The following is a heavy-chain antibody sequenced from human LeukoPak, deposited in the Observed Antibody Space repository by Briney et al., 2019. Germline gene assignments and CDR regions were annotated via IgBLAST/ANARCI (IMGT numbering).Heavy chain of an antibody. CDR2: LYYTGTT. CDR1: GGSISSNY. Sequence: PSETLSLTCTVSGGSISSNYWSWIRQPPGKGLEWIGLLYYTGTTNYNSSLKGRATISADTSKKYFSLKLTSVTAADTAVYYCASGYYYFMDVWGEGTTVTVSS. CDR3: ASGYYYFMDV. V-gene: IGHV4-59*01. J-gene: IGHJ6*03. D-gene: IGHD6-13*01.